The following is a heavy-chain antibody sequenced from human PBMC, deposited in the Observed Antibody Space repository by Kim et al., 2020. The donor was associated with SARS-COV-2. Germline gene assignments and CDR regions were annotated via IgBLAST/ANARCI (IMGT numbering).Heavy chain of an antibody. Sequence: SETLSLTCAVYGGSFSGYYWSWIRQPPGKGLEWIGEINHSGSTNYNPSLKSRVTISVDTSKNQFSLKLSSVTAADTAVYYCARGVGGYYHYYYGMDVWGQGTTVTVSS. CDR1: GGSFSGYY. V-gene: IGHV4-34*01. J-gene: IGHJ6*02. D-gene: IGHD3-3*01. CDR3: ARGVGGYYHYYYGMDV. CDR2: INHSGST.